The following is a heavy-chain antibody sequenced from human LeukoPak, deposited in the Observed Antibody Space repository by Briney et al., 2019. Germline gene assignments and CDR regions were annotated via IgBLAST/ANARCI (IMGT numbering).Heavy chain of an antibody. V-gene: IGHV1-24*01. Sequence: ASVKVSCKASGYTFTSYGISWVRQAPGKGLEWMGGFDPEDGETIYAQKFQGRVTMTEDTSTDTAYMELSSLRSEDTAVYYCATDRNGQLLAYWGQGTLVTVSS. CDR2: FDPEDGET. D-gene: IGHD2-2*01. CDR3: ATDRNGQLLAY. J-gene: IGHJ4*02. CDR1: GYTFTSYG.